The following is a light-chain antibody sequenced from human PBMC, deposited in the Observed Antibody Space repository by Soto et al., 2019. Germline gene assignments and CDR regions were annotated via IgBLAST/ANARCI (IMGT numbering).Light chain of an antibody. J-gene: IGKJ4*01. CDR1: QSITSW. CDR2: KAS. Sequence: DTPMTQSPSTLSASVGDRVTITCRASQSITSWLAWYQQKPGKAPKLLIYKASTLQGGVPSRFSGSGSGTEFTLTISSLQPDDFATYYCQQYNSFALTFGGGTKVEIK. V-gene: IGKV1-5*03. CDR3: QQYNSFALT.